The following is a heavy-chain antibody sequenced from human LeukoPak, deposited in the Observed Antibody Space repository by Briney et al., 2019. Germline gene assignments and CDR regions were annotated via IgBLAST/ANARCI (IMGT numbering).Heavy chain of an antibody. CDR1: GFTFSTSS. Sequence: GGSLRLSCATSGFTFSTSSINWVRQAPGKGLEWVASISSTGNYIYYIDSVKGRFNISRDNTKNSVYLEMNSLRAEDSAIYYCAVRIAVPGGFDTWGQGTLVTVAS. CDR2: ISSTGNYI. J-gene: IGHJ4*02. CDR3: AVRIAVPGGFDT. D-gene: IGHD6-19*01. V-gene: IGHV3-21*01.